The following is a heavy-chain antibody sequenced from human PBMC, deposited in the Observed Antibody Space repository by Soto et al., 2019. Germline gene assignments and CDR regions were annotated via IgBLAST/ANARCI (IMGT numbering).Heavy chain of an antibody. CDR2: ISGYNGLT. D-gene: IGHD3-10*01. V-gene: IGHV1-18*04. CDR3: ARDEGIRGFDS. Sequence: QVQLVQSGDEVKKSGASVKVSCKASGYTFSNYGISWVRQAPGQGLEWMGWISGYNGLTAYAQNVKGIVTMTIDTPTTTVFMELTGLRSNDTAVYYCARDEGIRGFDSWGQGTLVTVSS. J-gene: IGHJ4*02. CDR1: GYTFSNYG.